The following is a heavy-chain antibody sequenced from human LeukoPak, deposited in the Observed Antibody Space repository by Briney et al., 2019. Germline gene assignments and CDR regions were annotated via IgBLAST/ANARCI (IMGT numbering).Heavy chain of an antibody. D-gene: IGHD6-19*01. V-gene: IGHV4-59*08. CDR2: ISYSGST. CDR3: ARAVTGTSLVDF. J-gene: IGHJ4*02. Sequence: SETLSLTCTLSGGSICGDHWSWIRQAPGEGLEWIGYISYSGSTSYNPSLRRRVTISLNTPENQFSLRLTPVTAADTAVYYCARAVTGTSLVDFWGQGTLVAVSS. CDR1: GGSICGDH.